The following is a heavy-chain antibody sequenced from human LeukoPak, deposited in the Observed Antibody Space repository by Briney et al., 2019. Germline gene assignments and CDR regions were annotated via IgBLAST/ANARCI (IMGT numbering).Heavy chain of an antibody. CDR2: ISSSSSTI. D-gene: IGHD5-24*01. CDR3: AREEVEMASGVDY. J-gene: IGHJ4*02. V-gene: IGHV3-48*01. Sequence: GGSLRLSCAASGFTFSCYSMNWVRQAPGKGLEWVSYISSSSSTIYYADSVKGRFTISRDNAKNSLYLQMNSLRAEDTAVYYCAREEVEMASGVDYWGQGTLVTVSS. CDR1: GFTFSCYS.